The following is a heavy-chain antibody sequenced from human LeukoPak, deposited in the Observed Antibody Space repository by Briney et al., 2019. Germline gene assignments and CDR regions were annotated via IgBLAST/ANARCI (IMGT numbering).Heavy chain of an antibody. J-gene: IGHJ5*02. CDR1: GGFISSGGYY. D-gene: IGHD2-2*01. CDR3: ARGHGYCSSTSCYASATFDP. Sequence: PSQTLSLTCTVSGGFISSGGYYWSWIRQHPGKGLEWIGYIYYSGSTYYNPSLKSRVTISVDTSKNQFSLKLSSVTAADTAVYYCARGHGYCSSTSCYASATFDPWGQGTLVTVSS. V-gene: IGHV4-31*03. CDR2: IYYSGST.